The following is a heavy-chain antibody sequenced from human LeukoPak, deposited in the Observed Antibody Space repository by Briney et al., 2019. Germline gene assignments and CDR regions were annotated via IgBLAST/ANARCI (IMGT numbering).Heavy chain of an antibody. V-gene: IGHV4-4*07. CDR2: IFTSGSI. J-gene: IGHJ4*02. CDR3: ARDRYYYDRSGYHSDFDF. CDR1: SGSISGYF. D-gene: IGHD3-22*01. Sequence: SETLSLTCTVSSGSISGYFWTWIRQPAGKGLEWIGRIFTSGSITYNPSLKSRVTMSVDTSKSQFSLKLSSVTAADTAVYYCARDRYYYDRSGYHSDFDFWGQGARVTVSS.